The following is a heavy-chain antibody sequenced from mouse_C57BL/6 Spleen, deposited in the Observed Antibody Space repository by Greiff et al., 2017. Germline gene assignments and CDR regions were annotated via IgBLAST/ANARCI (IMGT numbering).Heavy chain of an antibody. J-gene: IGHJ4*01. CDR2: IYPGDGDT. CDR3: ARSGQLRLRPYAMDY. CDR1: GYAFSSSW. Sequence: VQLQQSGPELVKPGASVKISCKASGYAFSSSWMNWVKQRPGKGLEWIGRIYPGDGDTNYNGKFKGKATLTADKSSSTAYMQLSSLTSEDSAVYCWARSGQLRLRPYAMDYWGQGTSVTVSS. D-gene: IGHD3-2*02. V-gene: IGHV1-82*01.